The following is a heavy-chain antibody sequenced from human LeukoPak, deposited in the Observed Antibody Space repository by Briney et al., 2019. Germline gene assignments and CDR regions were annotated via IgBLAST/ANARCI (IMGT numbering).Heavy chain of an antibody. J-gene: IGHJ4*02. Sequence: GGSLRLSCVASGFTFSSYGMHWVRQAPGKGLEGVAVIWYDGSNKYYADSVKGRFTISRDNSKNTMYMQINSLRAEDTAVYNCAKWNCGGDCYYGYWGQGTLVTVSS. D-gene: IGHD2-21*02. CDR2: IWYDGSNK. V-gene: IGHV3-33*06. CDR3: AKWNCGGDCYYGY. CDR1: GFTFSSYG.